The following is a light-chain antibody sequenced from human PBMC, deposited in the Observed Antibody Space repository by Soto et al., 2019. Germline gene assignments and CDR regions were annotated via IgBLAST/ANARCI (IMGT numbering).Light chain of an antibody. CDR2: DTS. CDR3: QQFDSVPLT. CDR1: HDIGTY. J-gene: IGKJ4*01. V-gene: IGKV1-33*01. Sequence: DVKMTQSPSSLSASVGDRVTITCQASHDIGTYLNWSQHKPGQAPKLLIFDTSHLATGVPARFSGGGSDTYFTFTITSLQPQDFVVYYCQQFDSVPLTFGGGTHVEI.